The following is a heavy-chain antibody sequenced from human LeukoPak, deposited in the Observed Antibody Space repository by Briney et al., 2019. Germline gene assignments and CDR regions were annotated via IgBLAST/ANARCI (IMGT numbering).Heavy chain of an antibody. V-gene: IGHV4-31*03. J-gene: IGHJ4*02. CDR2: IYYSGST. CDR3: ARHATYYYDSSGYGIDY. CDR1: GGSISSGGYY. Sequence: SETLSLTCTVSGGSISSGGYYWSWIRQHPGRGLEWIGYIYYSGSTYYNPSLKSRVTISADTSKNQFSLKLSSVTAADTAVYYCARHATYYYDSSGYGIDYWGQGTLVTVSS. D-gene: IGHD3-22*01.